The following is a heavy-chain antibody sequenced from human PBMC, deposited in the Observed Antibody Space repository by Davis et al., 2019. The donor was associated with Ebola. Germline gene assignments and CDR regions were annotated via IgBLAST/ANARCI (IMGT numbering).Heavy chain of an antibody. CDR2: ISGSGGST. Sequence: PGGFLRLSCAASGFTFSSYAMSWVRQAPGKGLEWVSAISGSGGSTYYADSVKGRFTISRDNSKNTLYLQMNSLRAEDTAVYYCAKDALWFGGEYYYGMDVWGQGTTVTVSS. CDR1: GFTFSSYA. V-gene: IGHV3-23*01. D-gene: IGHD3-10*01. J-gene: IGHJ6*02. CDR3: AKDALWFGGEYYYGMDV.